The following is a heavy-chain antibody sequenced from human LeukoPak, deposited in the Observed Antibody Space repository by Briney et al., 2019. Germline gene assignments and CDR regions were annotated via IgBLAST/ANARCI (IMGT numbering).Heavy chain of an antibody. CDR3: AKDEGHCTGGSCYRQDY. V-gene: IGHV3-30*18. Sequence: GRSLSLSCAASGFTFSTYGMHWVRQAPGKGPEWVAVISYDGSNKYYAESVKGRFTISRDNSKNTLYLQMNSLRAEDTAVYYCAKDEGHCTGGSCYRQDYWGQGTLVTVSS. CDR1: GFTFSTYG. CDR2: ISYDGSNK. J-gene: IGHJ4*02. D-gene: IGHD2-15*01.